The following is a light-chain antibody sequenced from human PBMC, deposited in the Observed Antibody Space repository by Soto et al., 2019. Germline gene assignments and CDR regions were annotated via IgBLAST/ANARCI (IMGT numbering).Light chain of an antibody. Sequence: QSVLTQPASVSGSPGQSITISRTGTSSDVGSYNLVSWYQQHPGKAPKLMIYDVSKRPSGVSNRFSGSKSDNTASLTISGLQAEDEADFYCCSYADSTTFYVFGTGTKVTVL. J-gene: IGLJ1*01. CDR2: DVS. CDR3: CSYADSTTFYV. CDR1: SSDVGSYNL. V-gene: IGLV2-23*02.